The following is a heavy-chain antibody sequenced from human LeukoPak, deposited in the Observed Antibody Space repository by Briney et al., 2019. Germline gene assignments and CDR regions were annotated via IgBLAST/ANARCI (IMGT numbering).Heavy chain of an antibody. CDR3: ARLVAVSADY. V-gene: IGHV1-69*05. Sequence: SVKLSCKASGGTFSSYAISWVRQAPGQGLEWMGWIIPFFGTTNYAQKVQGRVTITTDESTSTAYMELRSLRSEDTAVYCCARLVAVSADYWGQRTLVTVSS. D-gene: IGHD6-19*01. J-gene: IGHJ4*02. CDR2: IIPFFGTT. CDR1: GGTFSSYA.